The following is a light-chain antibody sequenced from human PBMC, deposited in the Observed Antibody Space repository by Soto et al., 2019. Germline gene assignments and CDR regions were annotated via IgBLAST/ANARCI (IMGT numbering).Light chain of an antibody. V-gene: IGLV2-23*02. J-gene: IGLJ3*02. CDR3: CSYAGNGAWV. CDR2: EVN. CDR1: GGDVGNYDL. Sequence: QYALTQPASVCGSPGQSITISCARSGGDVGNYDLLSWYQQVPGKAPKLIIFEVNRRPSGVSDRFSGSKSGNTASLTISGLQAEDEADFFCCSYAGNGAWVFGGGTKVTV.